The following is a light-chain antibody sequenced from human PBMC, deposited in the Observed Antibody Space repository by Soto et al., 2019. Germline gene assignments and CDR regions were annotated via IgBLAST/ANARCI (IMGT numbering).Light chain of an antibody. V-gene: IGLV2-14*01. Sequence: QSVLTQPASVSGSPGQSITISCTGTSSDVGGYNYVSWYQQHPGKAPKLMIYDVSNRPSGVSNRCSGSKSGNTASLTISGLQAEDEADYYCRSYKCGSSIVVVFGGGTQLTVL. CDR3: RSYKCGSSIVVV. J-gene: IGLJ2*01. CDR1: SSDVGGYNY. CDR2: DVS.